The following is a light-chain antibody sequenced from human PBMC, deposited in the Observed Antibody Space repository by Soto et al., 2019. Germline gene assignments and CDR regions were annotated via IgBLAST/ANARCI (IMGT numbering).Light chain of an antibody. Sequence: AVQMTQSPSSLSASVGDRITITCRASQGIRNDLAWYQQKPGKAPNLLIYAASRLHIGVPSRFSGSQSGTEFNYSITVMQPEDIAPYYCLQDKNYPYTFGQETKLQIK. CDR2: AAS. V-gene: IGKV1-6*01. CDR1: QGIRND. CDR3: LQDKNYPYT. J-gene: IGKJ2*01.